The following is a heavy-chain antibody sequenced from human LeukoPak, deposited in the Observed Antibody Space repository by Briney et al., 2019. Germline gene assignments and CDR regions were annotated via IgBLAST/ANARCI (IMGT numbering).Heavy chain of an antibody. Sequence: SETLSLTCTVSGDSISSSSYFWGWIRQSPGKGLEWIGSIYYSGSTLYNPSLKSRVTISVDTSKNQFSLILSSVTAADTAVHYCARHRGSYGQYYFDSWGQGTLVTVSS. CDR3: ARHRGSYGQYYFDS. J-gene: IGHJ4*02. CDR2: IYYSGST. D-gene: IGHD5-18*01. CDR1: GDSISSSSYF. V-gene: IGHV4-39*01.